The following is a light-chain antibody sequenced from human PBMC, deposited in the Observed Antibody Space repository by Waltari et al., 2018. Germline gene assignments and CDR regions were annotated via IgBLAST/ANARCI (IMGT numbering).Light chain of an antibody. CDR3: HQSHSTPNT. J-gene: IGKJ2*01. CDR1: QNIRTF. CDR2: GAG. V-gene: IGKV1-39*01. Sequence: IQMTQSPSSLSASVGDSVTITCRASQNIRTFLNWYQRKPGTAPKLLIYGAGNLQSGVPSRFSGTGFGTDFTLTISSLQLDDFATYYCHQSHSTPNTFGQGTQVEMK.